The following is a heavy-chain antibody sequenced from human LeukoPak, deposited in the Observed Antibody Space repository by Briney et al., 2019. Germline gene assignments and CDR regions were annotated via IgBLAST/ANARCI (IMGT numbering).Heavy chain of an antibody. D-gene: IGHD5-24*01. CDR3: AREPNRKDGYEPFDY. J-gene: IGHJ4*02. V-gene: IGHV4-39*07. CDR2: IYYSGST. Sequence: PSETLSLTCTVSGGSISSSSYYWGWIRQPPGKGLEWIGSIYYSGSTYYNPSLKSRITISVVTSKNQISLKLNSVTAADTAIYYCAREPNRKDGYEPFDYWGQGTLVTVSS. CDR1: GGSISSSSYY.